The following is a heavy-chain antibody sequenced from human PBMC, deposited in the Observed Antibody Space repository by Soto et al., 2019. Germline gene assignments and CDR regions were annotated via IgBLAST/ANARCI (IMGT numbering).Heavy chain of an antibody. J-gene: IGHJ4*02. Sequence: EVQLLESGGGLVQPGGSLRLSCAASGFTFSSYAMSWVRQAPGKGLEWVSAISGSGGSTYYADSVKGRFTISRDNSKNTLYLQMNSLGAEDTAVYYCAKVIRYSSSWYGDYWGQGTLVTVSS. CDR2: ISGSGGST. V-gene: IGHV3-23*01. CDR1: GFTFSSYA. CDR3: AKVIRYSSSWYGDY. D-gene: IGHD6-13*01.